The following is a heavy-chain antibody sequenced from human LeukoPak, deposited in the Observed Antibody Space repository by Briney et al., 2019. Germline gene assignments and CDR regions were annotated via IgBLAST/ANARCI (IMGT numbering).Heavy chain of an antibody. CDR3: ARDRTRLRWTLDY. D-gene: IGHD4-23*01. CDR2: IIPIFGTA. CDR1: GGTFSSYA. V-gene: IGHV1-69*05. J-gene: IGHJ4*02. Sequence: GASVKVSCKASGGTFSSYAISWVRQAPGQGLEWMGGIIPIFGTANYAQKFQGRVTITTDESTSTAYMELSSLRSEDTVMYYCARDRTRLRWTLDYWGQGTLVTVSS.